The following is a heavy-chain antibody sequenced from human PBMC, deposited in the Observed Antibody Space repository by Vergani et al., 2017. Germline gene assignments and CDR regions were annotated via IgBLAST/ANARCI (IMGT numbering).Heavy chain of an antibody. CDR1: GGSISSYY. CDR3: ARDAPPYYYDSSGYLDAFDI. CDR2: IYYSGST. V-gene: IGHV4-59*01. J-gene: IGHJ3*02. D-gene: IGHD3-22*01. Sequence: QVQLQESGPGLVKPSETLSLTCTVSGGSISSYYWSWIRQHPGKGLEWIGYIYYSGSTNYNPSLKSRVTISVDTSKNQFSLKLSSVTAADTALYYCARDAPPYYYDSSGYLDAFDIWGQGTMVTVSS.